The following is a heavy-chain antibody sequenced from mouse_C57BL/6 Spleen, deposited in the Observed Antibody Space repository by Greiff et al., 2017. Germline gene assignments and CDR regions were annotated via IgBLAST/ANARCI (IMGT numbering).Heavy chain of an antibody. CDR3: ARAVTTHDFDY. D-gene: IGHD2-12*01. CDR2: IYPGDGDT. V-gene: IGHV1-80*01. CDR1: GYAFSSYW. Sequence: VQLQQSGAELVKPGASVKISCKASGYAFSSYWMNWVKQRPGKGLEWIGQIYPGDGDTNYNGKFKGKATLTADKSSSTAYMQLSSLTSEDSAVYFCARAVTTHDFDYWGQGTTLTVSS. J-gene: IGHJ2*01.